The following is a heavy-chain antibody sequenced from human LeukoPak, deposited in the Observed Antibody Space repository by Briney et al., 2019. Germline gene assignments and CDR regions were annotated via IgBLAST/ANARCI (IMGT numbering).Heavy chain of an antibody. D-gene: IGHD3-10*02. CDR2: ISSSGSTR. J-gene: IGHJ6*04. CDR3: AELGITMIGGV. Sequence: GGSLRLSCAASGFTFNTYGMSWVRQAPGKGLEWVSYISSSGSTRYYADSVKGRFTISRDNAKNSLYLQMNSLRAEDTAVYYCAELGITMIGGVWGKGTTVTISS. CDR1: GFTFNTYG. V-gene: IGHV3-48*04.